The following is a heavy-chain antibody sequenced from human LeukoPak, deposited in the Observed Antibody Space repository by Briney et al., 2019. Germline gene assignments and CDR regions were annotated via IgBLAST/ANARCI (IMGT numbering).Heavy chain of an antibody. D-gene: IGHD3-3*01. Sequence: PSQTLSLTCAVSGGSISSGGYSWSWIRQPPGKGLEWIGYIYHSGSTYYNPSLKSRVTISVDRSKNQFSLKLSSVTAADTAVYYCARTIFGVVNNASDIWGQGTMVTVSS. J-gene: IGHJ3*02. CDR2: IYHSGST. CDR3: ARTIFGVVNNASDI. V-gene: IGHV4-30-2*01. CDR1: GGSISSGGYS.